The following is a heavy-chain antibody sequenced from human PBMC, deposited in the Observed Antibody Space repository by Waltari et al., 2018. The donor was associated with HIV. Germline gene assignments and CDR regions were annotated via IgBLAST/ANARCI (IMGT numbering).Heavy chain of an antibody. CDR1: GYTFTSYY. J-gene: IGHJ4*02. CDR2: INPSGGST. D-gene: IGHD3-22*01. Sequence: QVQLVQSGAEVKKPGASVKVSCKASGYTFTSYYVHWVRQAPGQGREWMGIINPSGGSTSYAQKFQGRVTMTRDTSTSTVYMELSSLRSEDTAVYYCARGSIHYYDSSGYYLDYWGQGTLVTVSS. V-gene: IGHV1-46*01. CDR3: ARGSIHYYDSSGYYLDY.